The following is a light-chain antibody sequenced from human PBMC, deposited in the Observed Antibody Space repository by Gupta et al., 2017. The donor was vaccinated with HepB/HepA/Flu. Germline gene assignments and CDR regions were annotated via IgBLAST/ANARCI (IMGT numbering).Light chain of an antibody. CDR2: KND. J-gene: IGLJ2*01. Sequence: QSVLPQPPSASGTPGQRITISCSGSSSNIGSNYVYWYQQLPGTAPRLLIYKNDQRPSGVPARFSGSKSGPSASLAISGLRSEDEADYYCAAWDDSLSGVVFGGGTKVTVL. CDR3: AAWDDSLSGVV. V-gene: IGLV1-47*01. CDR1: SSNIGSNY.